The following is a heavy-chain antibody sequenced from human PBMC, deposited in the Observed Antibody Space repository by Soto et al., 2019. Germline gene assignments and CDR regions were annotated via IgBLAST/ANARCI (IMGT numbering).Heavy chain of an antibody. J-gene: IGHJ4*02. Sequence: SETLSLNCTVSGGSISSYYWSWIRQPPGKGLEWIGYIYYSGSTNHNPSLKSRVTISVDTSKNQFSLKLSSVTAADTAVYYCARYYDFWSGRYFDYWGQGT. CDR3: ARYYDFWSGRYFDY. CDR1: GGSISSYY. V-gene: IGHV4-59*01. CDR2: IYYSGST. D-gene: IGHD3-3*01.